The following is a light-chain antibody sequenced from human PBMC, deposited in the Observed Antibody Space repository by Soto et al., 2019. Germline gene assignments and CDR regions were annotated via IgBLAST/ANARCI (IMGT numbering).Light chain of an antibody. CDR1: QSVAGY. CDR3: QQRITWPLT. CDR2: DAS. J-gene: IGKJ4*01. Sequence: EIVLTQSPATLSLSPGESASLSCRASQSVAGYLAWYQQKPGQTPRLLIYDASNRATGIPARFSGSGSGTDFTLSISSLEPEDFAVYCCQQRITWPLTFGGGTKVEIK. V-gene: IGKV3-11*01.